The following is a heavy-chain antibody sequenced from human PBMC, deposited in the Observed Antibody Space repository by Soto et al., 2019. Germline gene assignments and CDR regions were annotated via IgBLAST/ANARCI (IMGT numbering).Heavy chain of an antibody. CDR3: ARGSGDGTFDF. D-gene: IGHD1-26*01. CDR1: GYTFTSYA. J-gene: IGHJ4*02. V-gene: IGHV1-3*01. CDR2: INAGYGNT. Sequence: ASVKVSCKASGYTFTSYAMHWVRQAPGQRLEWMGWINAGYGNTKSSQKFQDRVTISRDTSASTAYMELTSLRSEDTAVYYCARGSGDGTFDFWGQGTLVTVSS.